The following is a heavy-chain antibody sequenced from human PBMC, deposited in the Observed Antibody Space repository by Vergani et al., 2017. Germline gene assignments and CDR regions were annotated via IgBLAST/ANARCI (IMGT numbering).Heavy chain of an antibody. CDR1: GYSVGSGYY. V-gene: IGHV4-38-2*01. J-gene: IGHJ4*02. D-gene: IGHD3-10*01. Sequence: QVDLQESGPGLVKSSETLSLNCAVSGYSVGSGYYWGWIRQPPGRGLEWIGCVPRNGNTYNTSSLRSRATISRDTSKNQFSLRLTSVTAADTAVYYGARQNAYGSAHVDLWGRGVLVTVSA. CDR3: ARQNAYGSAHVDL. CDR2: VPRNGNT.